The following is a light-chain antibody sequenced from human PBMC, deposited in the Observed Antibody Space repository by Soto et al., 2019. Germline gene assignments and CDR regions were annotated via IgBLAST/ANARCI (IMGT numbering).Light chain of an antibody. V-gene: IGLV2-8*01. CDR1: SSDVGGYNY. CDR2: EVT. J-gene: IGLJ2*01. CDR3: SSYAGSNNLV. Sequence: QSALTQPPSASGSPGQSVTISCTGTSSDVGGYNYVSWYQQHPGKAPKLMIYEVTKRPSGVPERFSGSKSGNTASLTVSGLQAEYEADYYCSSYAGSNNLVFGGGTKVTVL.